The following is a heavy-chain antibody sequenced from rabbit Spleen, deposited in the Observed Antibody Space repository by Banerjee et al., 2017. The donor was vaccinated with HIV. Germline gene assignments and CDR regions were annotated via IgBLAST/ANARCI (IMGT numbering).Heavy chain of an antibody. Sequence: SSGNTYYASWAKGRFTISKTSSTTVTLQMTSLTAADTATYFCARGDNGGGDGYRLWGPGTLVTVS. V-gene: IGHV1S40*01. CDR3: ARGDNGGGDGYRL. CDR2: SSGNT. J-gene: IGHJ4*01. D-gene: IGHD7-1*01.